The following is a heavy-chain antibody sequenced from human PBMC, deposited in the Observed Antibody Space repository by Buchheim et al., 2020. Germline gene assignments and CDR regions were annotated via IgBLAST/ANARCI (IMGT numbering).Heavy chain of an antibody. CDR1: GDSISGNY. CDR3: ARFGQPSDSSVHYLDY. V-gene: IGHV4-59*01. J-gene: IGHJ4*02. CDR2: IYYTGST. D-gene: IGHD3-22*01. Sequence: QVQLQESGPGLVKPSETLSLTCIVSGDSISGNYWSWIRQPPGKGLEWIGYIYYTGSTNYDPSLKSRVTMSVDTSKNQFSLEVSSVTAADTAVYYCARFGQPSDSSVHYLDYWGQGAL.